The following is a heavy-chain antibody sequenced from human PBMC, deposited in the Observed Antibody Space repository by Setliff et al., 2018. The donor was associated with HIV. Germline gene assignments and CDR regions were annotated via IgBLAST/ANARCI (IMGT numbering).Heavy chain of an antibody. CDR1: GYTLTELT. D-gene: IGHD3-22*01. CDR3: ARDNYYDTSGAIGY. Sequence: SCKVSGYTLTELTMHWVRQAPGKGLEWVASISPDGTRNHCVGSVKGRFTASRDNAKSSLYLQMNSLRAEDTAVYYCARDNYYDTSGAIGYWGQGTMVTVSS. V-gene: IGHV3-7*01. J-gene: IGHJ4*02. CDR2: ISPDGTRN.